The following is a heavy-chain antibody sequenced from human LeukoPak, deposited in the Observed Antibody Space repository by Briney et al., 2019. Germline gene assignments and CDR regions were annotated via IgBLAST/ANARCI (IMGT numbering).Heavy chain of an antibody. D-gene: IGHD3-22*01. Sequence: GGSLRLSCAASGFTFSSYSMNWVRQAPGKGLEWVSSISSSSSYIYYADSAKGRFTISRDNAKNSLYLQMNSLRAEDTAVYYCAREREYYYDSSGYHDGMDVWGQGTTVTVSS. CDR2: ISSSSSYI. CDR3: AREREYYYDSSGYHDGMDV. V-gene: IGHV3-21*01. CDR1: GFTFSSYS. J-gene: IGHJ6*02.